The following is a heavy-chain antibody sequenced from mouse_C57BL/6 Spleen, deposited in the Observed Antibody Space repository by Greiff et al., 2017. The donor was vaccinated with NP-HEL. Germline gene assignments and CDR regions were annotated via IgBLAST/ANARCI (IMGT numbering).Heavy chain of an antibody. CDR2: ISGGGGNT. Sequence: EVKVVESGGGLVKPGGSLKLSCAASGFTFSSYTMSWVRQTPEKRLAWVATISGGGGNTYYPDSVKGRFTISRDNAKNTLYLQMSSLRSEDTALYYCARRLGYYGEAYYFDYWGQGTTLTVSS. V-gene: IGHV5-9*01. CDR3: ARRLGYYGEAYYFDY. CDR1: GFTFSSYT. J-gene: IGHJ2*01. D-gene: IGHD1-2*01.